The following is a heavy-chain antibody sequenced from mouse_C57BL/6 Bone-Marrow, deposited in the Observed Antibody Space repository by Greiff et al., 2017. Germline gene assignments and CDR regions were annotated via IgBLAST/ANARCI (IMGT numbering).Heavy chain of an antibody. V-gene: IGHV3-1*01. D-gene: IGHD2-4*01. J-gene: IGHJ2*01. CDR1: GYSITSGYD. CDR3: ARGKMITVDY. Sequence: EVKLVESGPGMVKPSQSLSLTCTVTGYSITSGYDWHWIRHYPGNKLEWMGNISYSGSTNYNPSLKSRISITHDTSKNHFFLKLNSVTTEDTATYYCARGKMITVDYWGQGTTLTVSS. CDR2: ISYSGST.